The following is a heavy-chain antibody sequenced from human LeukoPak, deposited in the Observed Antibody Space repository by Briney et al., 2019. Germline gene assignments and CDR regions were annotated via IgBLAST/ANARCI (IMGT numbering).Heavy chain of an antibody. V-gene: IGHV3-11*01. CDR1: GFTFSDYY. CDR3: ARGNPIQLWLDYFDY. J-gene: IGHJ4*02. Sequence: PGGSLRLSCAASGFTFSDYYMSWIRQAPGKGLEWVSYISSSGSTIYYADSVKGRFTISRDNAKNSLYLHMNSLGAEDTAVYYCARGNPIQLWLDYFDYWGQGTLVTVSS. D-gene: IGHD5-18*01. CDR2: ISSSGSTI.